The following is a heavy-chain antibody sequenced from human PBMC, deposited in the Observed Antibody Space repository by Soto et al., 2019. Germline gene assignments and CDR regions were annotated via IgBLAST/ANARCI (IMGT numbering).Heavy chain of an antibody. J-gene: IGHJ4*02. CDR3: AKIAAAGDFDY. CDR2: IYYSGST. CDR1: GGSISSYY. Sequence: KTSETLSLTCTVSGGSISSYYWSWIRQPPGKGLEWIGYIYYSGSTNYNPSLKSRVTISVDTSKNQFSLKLSSVTAADTAVYYCAKIAAAGDFDYWGQGTLVTVSS. V-gene: IGHV4-59*01. D-gene: IGHD6-13*01.